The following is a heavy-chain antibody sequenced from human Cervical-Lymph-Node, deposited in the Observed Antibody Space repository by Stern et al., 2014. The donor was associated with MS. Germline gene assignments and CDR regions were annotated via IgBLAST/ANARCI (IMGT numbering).Heavy chain of an antibody. D-gene: IGHD3-10*01. J-gene: IGHJ4*02. CDR3: VSDGSGWRN. V-gene: IGHV3-73*01. Sequence: VQLVESGGGLVQPGGSLKLSCVASGTIFSGTSMHWVRQASGKGLEWIGRIRSRANGQTTVYNASVKGRFTISRDDSKNTAYLQMNSLKTEDTAVYYCVSDGSGWRNWGQGTLVTVSS. CDR2: IRSRANGQTT. CDR1: GTIFSGTS.